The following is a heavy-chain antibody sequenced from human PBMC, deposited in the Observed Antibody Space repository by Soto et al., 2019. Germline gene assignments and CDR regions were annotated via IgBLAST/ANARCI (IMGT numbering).Heavy chain of an antibody. CDR3: ARRYGDSFDF. Sequence: PSETLSLTCTVSGGSISSSSYYWAWVRQPPGKGLEWIGSVYYSGTTYYNPSLKSRVTISGDSSKNQFSLKLSSVTAADTAVYYCARRYGDSFDFWGQGTLVTVSS. J-gene: IGHJ4*02. CDR2: VYYSGTT. CDR1: GGSISSSSYY. D-gene: IGHD4-17*01. V-gene: IGHV4-39*01.